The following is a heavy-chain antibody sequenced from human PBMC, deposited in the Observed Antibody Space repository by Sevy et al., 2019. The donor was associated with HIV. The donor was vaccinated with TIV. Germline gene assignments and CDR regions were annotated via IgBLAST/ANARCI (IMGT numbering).Heavy chain of an antibody. D-gene: IGHD3-22*01. CDR3: ARGPMIVVVNDAFDI. J-gene: IGHJ3*02. Sequence: ASVKVSCKASGYTFTGYYMHWVRQAPGQGPEWMGWINPNSGGTNYAQKFQGRVTMTRDTSISTAYMELSRLRSDDTAVYYCARGPMIVVVNDAFDIWGQGTMVTVSS. CDR1: GYTFTGYY. V-gene: IGHV1-2*02. CDR2: INPNSGGT.